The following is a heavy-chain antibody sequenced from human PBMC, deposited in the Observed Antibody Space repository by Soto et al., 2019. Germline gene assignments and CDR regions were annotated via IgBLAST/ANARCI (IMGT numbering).Heavy chain of an antibody. CDR3: ARDRRAARPNWFDP. V-gene: IGHV3-48*01. CDR2: ISSSSSTI. CDR1: GFTFSSYS. D-gene: IGHD6-6*01. J-gene: IGHJ5*02. Sequence: GGSLRLSCAASGFTFSSYSMNWVRQAPGKGLEWVSYISSSSSTIYYADSVKGRFTISRDNAKNSLYLQMNSLRAEDTAVYYCARDRRAARPNWFDPWGQGTLVTVSS.